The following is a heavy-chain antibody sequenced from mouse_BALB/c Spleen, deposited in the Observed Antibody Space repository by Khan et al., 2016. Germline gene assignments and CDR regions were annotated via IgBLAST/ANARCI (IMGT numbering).Heavy chain of an antibody. V-gene: IGHV3-6*02. Sequence: EVQLQESGPGLVKPSQSLSLTCPVTGYSITSGYYWNWIWQFPGNKLEWMGYISYDGSNNYNPSLKNRISTTRDPSENQCVVRLNAVTAEDTAASYCAGDSYFFVYWNQGTTLTLSS. CDR1: GYSITSGYY. CDR3: AGDSYFFVY. J-gene: IGHJ2*01. CDR2: ISYDGSN.